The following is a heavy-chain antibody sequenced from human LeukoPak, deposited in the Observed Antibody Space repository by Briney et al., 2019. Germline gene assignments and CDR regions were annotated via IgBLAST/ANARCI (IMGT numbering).Heavy chain of an antibody. CDR3: ARDGLRLGELSNY. Sequence: RASVKVSCKASGYTFTSYDISWVRQAPGQGLEWMGWISAYNGNTKYAQELQGRVTMTTDTSTSTAYMELRSLRSDDTAVYYCARDGLRLGELSNYWGQGTLVTVSS. D-gene: IGHD3-16*02. CDR2: ISAYNGNT. CDR1: GYTFTSYD. V-gene: IGHV1-18*01. J-gene: IGHJ4*02.